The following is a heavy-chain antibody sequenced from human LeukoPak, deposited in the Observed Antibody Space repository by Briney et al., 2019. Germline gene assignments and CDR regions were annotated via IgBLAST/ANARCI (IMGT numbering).Heavy chain of an antibody. D-gene: IGHD1-26*01. V-gene: IGHV5-51*01. CDR1: GYRFTSYW. J-gene: IGHJ4*02. CDR3: ARRYSGRYDFDY. CDR2: IYPSDSDT. Sequence: GESLNISCKGSGYRFTSYWIGWVRQMPGKGLEWMGIIYPSDSDTRDSPSFQGQVTIAADKSISTAYLHWSSLKASDSAMYYCARRYSGRYDFDYWGQGTLVTVSS.